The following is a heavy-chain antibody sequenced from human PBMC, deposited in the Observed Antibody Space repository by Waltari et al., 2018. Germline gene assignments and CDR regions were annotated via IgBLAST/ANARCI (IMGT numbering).Heavy chain of an antibody. CDR2: IYHSGST. D-gene: IGHD6-6*01. CDR1: GYSISSGYY. Sequence: QVQLQESGPGLVKPSETLSLTCAVSGYSISSGYYWRWIRQPPGKGLEWIGSIYHSGSTYYNPSLKSRVTISVDTSKNQFSLKLSSVTAADTAVYYCARHSSVYWFDPWGQGTLVTVSS. V-gene: IGHV4-38-2*01. J-gene: IGHJ5*02. CDR3: ARHSSVYWFDP.